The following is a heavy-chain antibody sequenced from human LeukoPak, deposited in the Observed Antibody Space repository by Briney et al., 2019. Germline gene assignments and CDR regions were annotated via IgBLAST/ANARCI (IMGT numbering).Heavy chain of an antibody. D-gene: IGHD2-15*01. V-gene: IGHV1-69*13. CDR1: GGTFSSYA. CDR2: IIPIFGTA. Sequence: ASVKVSRKASGGTFSSYAISWVRQAPGQGLEWMGGIIPIFGTANYAQKFQGRVTITADESTSTAYMELSSLRSEDTAVYYCARERMRVHYYYGMDVWGQGTTVTVSS. CDR3: ARERMRVHYYYGMDV. J-gene: IGHJ6*02.